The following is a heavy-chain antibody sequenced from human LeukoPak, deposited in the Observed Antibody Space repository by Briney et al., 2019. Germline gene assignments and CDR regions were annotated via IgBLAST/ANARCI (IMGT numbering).Heavy chain of an antibody. CDR1: GFTFSSYA. Sequence: PGGSLRLSCAASGFTFSSYAMNWVRQAPGKGLEWVSVISGSGDATYYADSVKGRFTISRDNSKNTLFLQMSSLRAEDTAVYYCAKDLFVGYSYGYDYWGQGTLVTVSS. V-gene: IGHV3-23*01. D-gene: IGHD5-18*01. CDR3: AKDLFVGYSYGYDY. CDR2: ISGSGDAT. J-gene: IGHJ4*02.